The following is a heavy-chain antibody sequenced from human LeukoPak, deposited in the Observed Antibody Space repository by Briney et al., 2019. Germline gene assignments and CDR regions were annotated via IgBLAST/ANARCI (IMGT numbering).Heavy chain of an antibody. J-gene: IGHJ5*02. V-gene: IGHV4-61*08. CDR2: VYYSGST. Sequence: SETLSLTCTVSGGSVSSAGYYWSWLRQPPGTGLEWIGYVYYSGSTNYNPSLKSRVTISIDTSKNQISLKLSSVTAADTAVYYCARDVSGPNWFDPWGQGTLVTVSS. D-gene: IGHD5/OR15-5a*01. CDR1: GGSVSSAGYY. CDR3: ARDVSGPNWFDP.